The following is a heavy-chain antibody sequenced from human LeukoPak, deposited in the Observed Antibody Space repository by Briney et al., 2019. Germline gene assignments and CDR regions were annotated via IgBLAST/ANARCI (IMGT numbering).Heavy chain of an antibody. CDR2: INPNSGGT. J-gene: IGHJ6*03. V-gene: IGHV1-2*02. CDR1: GYTFTGYY. D-gene: IGHD6-19*01. Sequence: ASVKVSCKASGYTFTGYYMHWVRQAPGQGLEWMGWINPNSGGTNYAQKFQGRVTMTRDTSISTAYMELSRLRSDDTAVYYCARDGGSGWYDYMDVWGKGTTVTVSS. CDR3: ARDGGSGWYDYMDV.